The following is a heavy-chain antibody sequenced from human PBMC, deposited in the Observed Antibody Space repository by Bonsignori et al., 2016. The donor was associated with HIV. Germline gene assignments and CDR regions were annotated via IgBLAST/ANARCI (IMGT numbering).Heavy chain of an antibody. CDR2: INSDGITT. CDR3: TRGWNAAFDY. D-gene: IGHD1-1*01. V-gene: IGHV3-74*01. J-gene: IGHJ4*02. Sequence: VRQMPGKGLVWVSRINSDGITTSYADSVKGRFTISRDNAKNTLYLQMNSLRAEDTAVYYCTRGWNAAFDYWGQGTLVTVSS.